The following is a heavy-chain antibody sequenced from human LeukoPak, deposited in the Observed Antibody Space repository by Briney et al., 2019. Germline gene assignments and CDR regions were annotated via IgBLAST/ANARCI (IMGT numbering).Heavy chain of an antibody. CDR2: IYSGGTA. V-gene: IGHV3-66*02. CDR3: ARGSSLAAVARGFDY. CDR1: GFTVSSNY. Sequence: GGSLRLSCAASGFTVSSNYMGWVRQAPGKGLGWVSVIYSGGTAYYADSVKGRFTISRDSSKNILHLQMDSLTVDDTALYYCARGSSLAAVARGFDYWGQGTLVTVSS. J-gene: IGHJ4*02. D-gene: IGHD6-19*01.